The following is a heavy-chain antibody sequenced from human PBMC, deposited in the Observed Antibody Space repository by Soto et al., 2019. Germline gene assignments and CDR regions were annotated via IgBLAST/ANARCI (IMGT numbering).Heavy chain of an antibody. CDR3: ARSLSVAVAGYSPFDY. V-gene: IGHV1-18*01. Sequence: QVQLVQSGAEVKKPGASVKVSCKASGYTFTSYGISWVRQAPGQGLERMGWIRAYNGNTNNAQKLQGRVTMTTDTSTSAAYMELRSLRSDDTAVYYCARSLSVAVAGYSPFDYWGQGTLVTVSS. D-gene: IGHD5-18*01. J-gene: IGHJ4*02. CDR2: IRAYNGNT. CDR1: GYTFTSYG.